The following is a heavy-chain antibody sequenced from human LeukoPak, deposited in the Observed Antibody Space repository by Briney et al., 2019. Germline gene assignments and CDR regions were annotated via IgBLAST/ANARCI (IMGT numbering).Heavy chain of an antibody. V-gene: IGHV4-38-2*02. J-gene: IGHJ4*02. Sequence: SETLSLTCTVSGYSISSGYYWGWIRQPPGKGLEWIGSIYHSGSTYYNPSLKSRVTISVDTSKNQFSLKLSSVTAADTAVYYCAREDPTDYFDYWGQGTLVTVSS. D-gene: IGHD4-17*01. CDR3: AREDPTDYFDY. CDR1: GYSISSGYY. CDR2: IYHSGST.